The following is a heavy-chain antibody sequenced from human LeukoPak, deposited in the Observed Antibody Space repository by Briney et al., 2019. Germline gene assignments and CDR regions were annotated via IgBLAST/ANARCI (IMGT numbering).Heavy chain of an antibody. Sequence: PGGSLRLSCSAASGFPFSSYAMSWGRPAPGKGLEWVSAISGSGGSTYYADSVKGRFTISRDNSKNTLYLQMNSLRAEDTAVYYCAKCLISHYFDYWGQGTLVTVSS. CDR2: ISGSGGST. V-gene: IGHV3-23*01. CDR3: AKCLISHYFDY. CDR1: GFPFSSYA. J-gene: IGHJ4*02.